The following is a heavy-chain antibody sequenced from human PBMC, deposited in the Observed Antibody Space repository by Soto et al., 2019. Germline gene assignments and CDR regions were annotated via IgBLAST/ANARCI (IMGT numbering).Heavy chain of an antibody. CDR3: AMGDNYVTPTPQDV. Sequence: QVQLVQSGDEVKKPGASVKVSCKASGYIFVNYGIAWVRQAPGQGLEWMGWISPYSGNTLYAGRVQGRLTMTTDTSTSTAYMDLGSLTSDDTAVYYCAMGDNYVTPTPQDVWGQGTTVTVSS. CDR2: ISPYSGNT. V-gene: IGHV1-18*01. J-gene: IGHJ6*02. CDR1: GYIFVNYG. D-gene: IGHD3-16*01.